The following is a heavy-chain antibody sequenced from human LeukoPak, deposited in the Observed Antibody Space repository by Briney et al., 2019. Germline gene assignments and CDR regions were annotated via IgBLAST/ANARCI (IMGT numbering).Heavy chain of an antibody. CDR2: IYTSGRT. CDR1: GGPISSYY. CDR3: ARDGGFTYYDSSGFDY. Sequence: PSETLSLTCTVSGGPISSYYWSWIRQPAGEGLEWIMRIYTSGRTNYNPSLKSRVNMSVDTSKNQFPLKLSSVAAADTAVYYCARDGGFTYYDSSGFDYWGQGTLVTVSS. D-gene: IGHD3-22*01. J-gene: IGHJ4*02. V-gene: IGHV4-4*07.